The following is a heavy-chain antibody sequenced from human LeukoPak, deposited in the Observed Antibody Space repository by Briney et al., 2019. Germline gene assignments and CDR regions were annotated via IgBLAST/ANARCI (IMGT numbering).Heavy chain of an antibody. J-gene: IGHJ5*02. CDR3: ARGAPAPAGRWFDP. Sequence: SQTLSLTCAISGDSVSGDKAAWNWIRHSPWRGLEWLGRTYYRSKWYNEYGVSVQSRITINPDTTKNQFSLQLNSVTPEDTAVYYCARGAPAPAGRWFDPWGHGTLVTVSS. CDR2: TYYRSKWYN. CDR1: GDSVSGDKAA. V-gene: IGHV6-1*01. D-gene: IGHD6-13*01.